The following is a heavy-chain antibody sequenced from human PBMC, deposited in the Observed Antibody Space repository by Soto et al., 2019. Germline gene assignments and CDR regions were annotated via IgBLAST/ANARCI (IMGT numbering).Heavy chain of an antibody. V-gene: IGHV5-10-1*01. J-gene: IGHJ6*02. D-gene: IGHD4-17*01. CDR1: GYSFTSYW. CDR3: ARRILSRGDYAPPYYYYYGMDV. CDR2: IDPSDSYT. Sequence: GESLKISCKGSGYSFTSYWISWVRQMPGKGLEWMGRIDPSDSYTNYSPSFQGHVTISADKSISTAYLQWSSLKASDTAMYYCARRILSRGDYAPPYYYYYGMDVWGQGTTVTVSS.